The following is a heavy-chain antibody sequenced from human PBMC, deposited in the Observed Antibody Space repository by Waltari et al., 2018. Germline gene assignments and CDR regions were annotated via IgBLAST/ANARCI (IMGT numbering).Heavy chain of an antibody. V-gene: IGHV3-21*01. CDR3: ATGGWGFYLDN. CDR1: GFTSSSYS. D-gene: IGHD7-27*01. Sequence: EVQLVESGGGLVKPGGSLRLSCAASGFTSSSYSMNWVRQAPGKGLELISSISSTGTYTHYADSVKGRFTISRDNAKNSLYLQMNSLRAEDTGVYWCATGGWGFYLDNWGQGTLVTFSS. J-gene: IGHJ4*02. CDR2: ISSTGTYT.